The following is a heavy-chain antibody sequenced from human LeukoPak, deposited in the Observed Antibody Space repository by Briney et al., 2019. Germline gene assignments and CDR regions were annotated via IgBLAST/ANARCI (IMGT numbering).Heavy chain of an antibody. CDR3: ARAAYSGSYHSDY. CDR1: GGSISSSSYY. J-gene: IGHJ4*02. V-gene: IGHV4-39*07. Sequence: SETLSLTCTVSGGSISSSSYYWGWIRQPPGKGLEWIGSIYYSGSTYYNPSLKSRVTISVDTSKNQFSLKLSSVTAADTAVYYCARAAYSGSYHSDYWAREPWSPSPQ. D-gene: IGHD1-26*01. CDR2: IYYSGST.